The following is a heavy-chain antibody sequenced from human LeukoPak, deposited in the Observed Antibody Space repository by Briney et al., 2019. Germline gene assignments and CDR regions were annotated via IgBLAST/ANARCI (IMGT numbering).Heavy chain of an antibody. V-gene: IGHV4-4*07. Sequence: SETLSLTCTVSGGSISSYYWSWIRQPAGKGLEWIGRIYTSGSTNYNPSLKSRVTMSVDTSKNQFSLKLSSVTAADTAVYYCARGGGLWFGHSAWFDPWGQGTLVTVSS. D-gene: IGHD3-10*01. J-gene: IGHJ5*02. CDR3: ARGGGLWFGHSAWFDP. CDR1: GGSISSYY. CDR2: IYTSGST.